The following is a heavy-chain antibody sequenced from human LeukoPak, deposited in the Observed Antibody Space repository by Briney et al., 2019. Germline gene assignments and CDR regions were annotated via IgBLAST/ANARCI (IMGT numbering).Heavy chain of an antibody. CDR3: ARGLLSYYYGMAV. V-gene: IGHV3-30-3*01. J-gene: IGHJ6*02. CDR2: ISYDGSNK. CDR1: GFTFSTYA. Sequence: GGSLRLSCAAPGFTFSTYAMHWVRQAPGKGLDWVAVISYDGSNKYYADSVKGRFTISRDNSKNTLYLQMNSLRVEDTAVYYCARGLLSYYYGMAVWGQGTTVTVSS. D-gene: IGHD3-10*01.